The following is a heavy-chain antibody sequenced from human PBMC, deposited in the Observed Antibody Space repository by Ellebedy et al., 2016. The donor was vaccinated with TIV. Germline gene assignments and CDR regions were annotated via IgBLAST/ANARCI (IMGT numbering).Heavy chain of an antibody. D-gene: IGHD2-15*01. CDR3: ARDRIMYGMDV. CDR2: IKKDGSEK. Sequence: GESLKISCAASGITFSSYWMSWVRQAPGKGLEWVANIKKDGSEKYYVDSVKARFTISRDNAKNSLYLQMNSLRAEDTAVYYCARDRIMYGMDVWGQGTTVTVSS. V-gene: IGHV3-7*03. J-gene: IGHJ6*02. CDR1: GITFSSYW.